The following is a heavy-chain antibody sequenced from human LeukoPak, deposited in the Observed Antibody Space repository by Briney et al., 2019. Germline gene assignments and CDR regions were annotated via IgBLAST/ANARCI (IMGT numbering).Heavy chain of an antibody. V-gene: IGHV3-33*01. Sequence: GRTLRLSCAASGFTFSSYGMHWGRQAPGTGLEWVAVIWYDGSNKYYADSVKGRFTISRDKSKNTLYLQMNSLRAEDTGVYYCARDRSVAIIDYWGQGTLVTVSS. CDR2: IWYDGSNK. CDR1: GFTFSSYG. CDR3: ARDRSVAIIDY. J-gene: IGHJ4*02. D-gene: IGHD2-15*01.